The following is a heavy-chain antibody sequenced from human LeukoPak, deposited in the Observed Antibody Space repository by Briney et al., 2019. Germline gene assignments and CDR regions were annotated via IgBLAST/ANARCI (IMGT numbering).Heavy chain of an antibody. D-gene: IGHD2-2*01. V-gene: IGHV4-4*07. Sequence: SETLSLTCTVSGGPISSYYWSWIRQPAGKGLEWIGRIYTSGSTNYNPSLKSRVTMSVDTSKNQFSLKLSSVTAADTAVYYCARNVVPAATSWFDPWGQGTLVTVSS. J-gene: IGHJ5*02. CDR2: IYTSGST. CDR3: ARNVVPAATSWFDP. CDR1: GGPISSYY.